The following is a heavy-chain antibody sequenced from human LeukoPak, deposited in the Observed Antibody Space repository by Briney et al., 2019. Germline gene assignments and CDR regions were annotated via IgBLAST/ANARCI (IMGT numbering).Heavy chain of an antibody. V-gene: IGHV3-53*01. CDR2: VYSGGST. J-gene: IGHJ4*02. CDR3: ARDNAGDRYFDS. CDR1: GCTVSSNY. Sequence: GGSLRLSCAASGCTVSSNYMSWVRQAPGKGLDWVSIVYSGGSTYYADSVKGRFTISRDNSKNTLYLQMNSLRAEDTAVYYCARDNAGDRYFDSWGQGTLVTVSS. D-gene: IGHD2-21*02.